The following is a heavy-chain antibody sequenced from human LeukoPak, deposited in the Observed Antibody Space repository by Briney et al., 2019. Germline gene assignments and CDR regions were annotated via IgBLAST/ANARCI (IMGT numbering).Heavy chain of an antibody. J-gene: IGHJ3*02. V-gene: IGHV4-39*01. Sequence: WVRQPPGKGLEWIGSIYYSGSTYYNPSLRSRVTISVDTSKNQFSLKLSSVTAADTAVYYCARLRGGDAFDIWGPGTMVTVSS. CDR2: IYYSGST. CDR3: ARLRGGDAFDI.